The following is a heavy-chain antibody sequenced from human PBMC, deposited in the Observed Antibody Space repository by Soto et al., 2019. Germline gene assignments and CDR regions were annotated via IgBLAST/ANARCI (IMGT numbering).Heavy chain of an antibody. Sequence: QVQLVQSGAEVKKPGASVKVSCKASGYTFTSYDINWVRQATGQGLEWMGWMNPNSGNTGYAQKFQGRVTMXXXTXISTAYMELSSLRSEDTAVYYCARERSAAGTGWFDPWGQGTLVTVSS. V-gene: IGHV1-8*01. CDR3: ARERSAAGTGWFDP. CDR2: MNPNSGNT. D-gene: IGHD6-13*01. CDR1: GYTFTSYD. J-gene: IGHJ5*02.